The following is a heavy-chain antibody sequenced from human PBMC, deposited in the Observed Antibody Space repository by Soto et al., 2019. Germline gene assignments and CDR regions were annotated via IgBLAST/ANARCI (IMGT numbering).Heavy chain of an antibody. CDR3: ARGTGTGTTHYYYYMDV. Sequence: GGSLRLSCAASGFTFSSYSMNWVRQAPGKGLEWVSSISSSSSTIYYADSVKGRFTISRDNAKNSLYLQMNSLRAEDTAVYYCARGTGTGTTHYYYYMDVWGKGTTVTVSS. J-gene: IGHJ6*03. V-gene: IGHV3-48*01. CDR2: ISSSSSTI. CDR1: GFTFSSYS. D-gene: IGHD1-7*01.